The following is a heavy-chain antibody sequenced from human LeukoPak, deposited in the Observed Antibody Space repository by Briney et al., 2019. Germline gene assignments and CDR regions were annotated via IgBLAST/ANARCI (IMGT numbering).Heavy chain of an antibody. CDR3: ARDLGCSTTSCRYDWFDP. CDR2: ISQSGGRST. V-gene: IGHV3-23*01. D-gene: IGHD2-2*01. CDR1: GFIFSSYA. J-gene: IGHJ5*02. Sequence: PGGSLRLSCAASGFIFSSYAMTWVRQAPGKGLEWVSFISQSGGRSTDYADSVKGRFTISRDNSKNTLYLQMNSLRAEDTAVYHCARDLGCSTTSCRYDWFDPWGQGTLVTVSS.